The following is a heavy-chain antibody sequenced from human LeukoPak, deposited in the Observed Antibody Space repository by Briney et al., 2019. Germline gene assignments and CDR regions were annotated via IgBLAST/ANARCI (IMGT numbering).Heavy chain of an antibody. CDR1: GFSFSTYE. J-gene: IGHJ3*02. CDR3: ARARDGSGWYTDGFDI. D-gene: IGHD6-19*01. CDR2: ISASGQTI. V-gene: IGHV3-48*03. Sequence: PGGSLRLSCAASGFSFSTYEFHWVRHAPGKGLEWVSYISASGQTIYYADSVRGRFTISRDNAKNSLYLQMNSLRAEDTAVYYCARARDGSGWYTDGFDIWGQGTVVTVSS.